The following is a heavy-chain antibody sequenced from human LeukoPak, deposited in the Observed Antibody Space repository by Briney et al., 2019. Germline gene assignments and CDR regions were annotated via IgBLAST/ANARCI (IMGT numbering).Heavy chain of an antibody. CDR3: ARDGYCSSTSCFNWFDP. V-gene: IGHV1-69*01. J-gene: IGHJ5*02. Sequence: SVKVSCKASGGTFSSYAISWVRQAPGQGLEWMGGIIPIFGTANYAQKFQGRVTITADESTSTAYMELSSLRSEDTAVYYCARDGYCSSTSCFNWFDPWGQGTLVTVSS. D-gene: IGHD2-2*01. CDR2: IIPIFGTA. CDR1: GGTFSSYA.